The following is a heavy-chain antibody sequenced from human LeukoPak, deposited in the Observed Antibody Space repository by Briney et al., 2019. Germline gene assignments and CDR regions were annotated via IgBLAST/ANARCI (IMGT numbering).Heavy chain of an antibody. CDR1: GGSISSSSYY. CDR2: IFYSGTT. D-gene: IGHD6-13*01. Sequence: SDTLSLTCTVSGGSISSSSYYWDWIRQPPGKGLEWIGTIFYSGTTSYSPSLKSRVTISVDTSRNQFSLKLNSVTAADTAIYYCARRRIAAIDYWGQGTLVTVSS. V-gene: IGHV4-39*01. CDR3: ARRRIAAIDY. J-gene: IGHJ4*02.